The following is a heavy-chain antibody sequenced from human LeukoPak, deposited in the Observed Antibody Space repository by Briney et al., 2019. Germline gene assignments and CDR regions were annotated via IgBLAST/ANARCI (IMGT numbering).Heavy chain of an antibody. CDR1: GFTFSSYA. CDR3: ARGAYDSSGLQDY. J-gene: IGHJ4*02. Sequence: GGSLRLSCAASGFTFSSYAMHWVRQAPGKGLEWVAVISYDGSNKYYADSVKGRFTISRDNSKNTPYLQMNSLRAEDTAVYYCARGAYDSSGLQDYWGQGTLVTVSS. V-gene: IGHV3-30-3*01. D-gene: IGHD3-22*01. CDR2: ISYDGSNK.